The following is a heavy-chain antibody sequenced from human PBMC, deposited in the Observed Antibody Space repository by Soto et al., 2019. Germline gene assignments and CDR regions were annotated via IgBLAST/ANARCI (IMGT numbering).Heavy chain of an antibody. D-gene: IGHD4-17*01. Sequence: QVTLKESGPVLVKPTETLTLTCAVSGFSLSTGRMGVSWVRQPPGKALEWLAHIFSDDEISYSTSLQSRLTVSKDTAWRQMVLSMTNVDPVDTGRYYCVRVNADSYQSHYAMDVWAQVTTVTVSS. CDR1: GFSLSTGRMG. V-gene: IGHV2-26*01. J-gene: IGHJ6*02. CDR2: IFSDDEI. CDR3: VRVNADSYQSHYAMDV.